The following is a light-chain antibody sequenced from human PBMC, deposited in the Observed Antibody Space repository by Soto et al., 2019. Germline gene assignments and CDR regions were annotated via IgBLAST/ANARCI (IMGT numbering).Light chain of an antibody. V-gene: IGKV3-20*01. CDR3: QQYGSSPFT. CDR1: QSVTSNF. CDR2: GAS. Sequence: IVLTQSPGTLSLSPGERATLSCRASQSVTSNFLAWYQQKPGQAPRLLIYGASSRATGIPDRISGSGSGTDFILTISRLEPEDLVVYYCQQYGSSPFTFGGGTKVEIK. J-gene: IGKJ4*01.